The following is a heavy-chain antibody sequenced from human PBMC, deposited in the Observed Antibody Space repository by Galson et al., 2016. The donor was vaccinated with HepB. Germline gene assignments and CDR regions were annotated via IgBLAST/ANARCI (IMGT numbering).Heavy chain of an antibody. CDR3: AFCSAGFRYHGGYFYYGLDV. V-gene: IGHV1-18*01. CDR2: ISGHIGNT. J-gene: IGHJ6*02. CDR1: GYSITSHG. Sequence: SVKVSCKASGYSITSHGFSWVRQAPGQGLEWMGWISGHIGNTNYIQKFQGRVTMTTDTSTGTAYMELRSLRSDDTAVYYCAFCSAGFRYHGGYFYYGLDVWGQGTAVTVS. D-gene: IGHD2-15*01.